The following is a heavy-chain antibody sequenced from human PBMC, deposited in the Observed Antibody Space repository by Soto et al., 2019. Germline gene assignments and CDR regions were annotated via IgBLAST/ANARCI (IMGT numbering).Heavy chain of an antibody. CDR2: FDPADDET. J-gene: IGHJ6*02. D-gene: IGHD2-2*01. CDR3: TTGLVFLPAATQDDYYAVDV. CDR1: GYTLSELS. V-gene: IGHV1-24*01. Sequence: QVQLVQSGAEVKKPGASVKVSCKVSGYTLSELSMHWVRQAPGRGLEWMGGFDPADDETIYAQSFQGRLTMTEDTSTETAYMELINLRSEDTAVYYCTTGLVFLPAATQDDYYAVDVWGQGTTITVSS.